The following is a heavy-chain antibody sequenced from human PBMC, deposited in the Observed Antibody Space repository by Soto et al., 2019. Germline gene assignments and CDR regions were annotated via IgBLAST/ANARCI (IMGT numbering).Heavy chain of an antibody. V-gene: IGHV4-59*01. Sequence: SEILSLTSTVSWGPISSYYCSWIRQPPGNVLEWIGYIYYSGSTNYNPSLKSRVTISVDTSENQFSLKLSSVTAADTAVYYCARADEHNAFDIWGQGTMVTVSS. CDR3: ARADEHNAFDI. J-gene: IGHJ3*02. CDR2: IYYSGST. CDR1: WGPISSYY.